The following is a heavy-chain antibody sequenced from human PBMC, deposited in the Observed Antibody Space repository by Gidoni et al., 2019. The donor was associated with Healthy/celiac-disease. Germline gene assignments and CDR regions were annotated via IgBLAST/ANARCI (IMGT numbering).Heavy chain of an antibody. D-gene: IGHD6-19*01. CDR3: ASGDPSSGVGY. CDR1: GGTFSSYA. CDR2: IIPIFGTA. Sequence: QVQLVQSGAAVKKPGSSLKVSCKASGGTFSSYAISWVRQATGQVLEWMGGIIPIFGTANYAQKFQGRVTITADESTSTAYMELSSLRAEDMAVYYCASGDPSSGVGYWGQGTLVTVSS. J-gene: IGHJ4*02. V-gene: IGHV1-69*01.